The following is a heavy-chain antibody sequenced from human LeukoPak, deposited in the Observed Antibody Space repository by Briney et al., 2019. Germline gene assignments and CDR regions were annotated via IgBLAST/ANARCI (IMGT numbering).Heavy chain of an antibody. CDR1: GFTFSSYG. V-gene: IGHV3-33*01. CDR3: ARDPVYDYVWGSYRPYYFDY. CDR2: IWYDGSNK. Sequence: GGSLRLSCAASGFTFSSYGKHWVRQAPGKGLEWVAVIWYDGSNKYYADSVKGRFTISRDNSKNTLYLQMNGLRAEDTAVYYCARDPVYDYVWGSYRPYYFDYWGQGTLVTVSS. J-gene: IGHJ4*02. D-gene: IGHD3-16*02.